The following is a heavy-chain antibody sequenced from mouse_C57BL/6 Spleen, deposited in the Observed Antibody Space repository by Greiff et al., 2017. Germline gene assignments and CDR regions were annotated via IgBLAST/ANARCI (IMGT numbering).Heavy chain of an antibody. V-gene: IGHV1-80*01. J-gene: IGHJ1*03. CDR2: IYPGDGDT. CDR3: ARDYYGSSYGYFDV. CDR1: GYAFSSYW. Sequence: QVQLQQSGAELVKPGASVKISCKASGYAFSSYWMNWVKQRPGKGLEWIGQIYPGDGDTNYNGKFKGKATLTADKSSSTAYMQLSSLTSEDSAVYFCARDYYGSSYGYFDVWGTGATGTVS. D-gene: IGHD1-1*01.